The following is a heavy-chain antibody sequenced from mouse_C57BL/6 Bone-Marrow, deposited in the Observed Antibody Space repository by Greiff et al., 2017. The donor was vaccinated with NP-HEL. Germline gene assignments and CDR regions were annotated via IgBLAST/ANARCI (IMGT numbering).Heavy chain of an antibody. CDR1: GYSFTDYE. Sequence: VQLVESGAELVRPGASVTLSCKASGYSFTDYEMHWVKQTPVHGLEWIGAIDPETGGTAYNQKFKGKAILTADKSSSTAYMELRSLTSEDSAVYYCTRQNWDWYFDVWGTGTTVTVSS. CDR2: IDPETGGT. D-gene: IGHD4-1*01. J-gene: IGHJ1*03. V-gene: IGHV1-15*01. CDR3: TRQNWDWYFDV.